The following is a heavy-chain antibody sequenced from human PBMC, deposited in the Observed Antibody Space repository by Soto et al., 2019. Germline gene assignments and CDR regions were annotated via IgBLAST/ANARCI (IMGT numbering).Heavy chain of an antibody. CDR1: GGSIRSYS. V-gene: IGHV4-59*01. J-gene: IGHJ3*02. CDR3: VRDSYGSHYGAHDI. Sequence: PSETLSLTCTVSGGSIRSYSWSWIRQPPGKGLEWIGYIYYSGSTNYNPSLKRRVTISVDTSKNQFSLKVSSVTSADTAVYYCVRDSYGSHYGAHDIPGQGTLDTGSS. D-gene: IGHD2-15*01. CDR2: IYYSGST.